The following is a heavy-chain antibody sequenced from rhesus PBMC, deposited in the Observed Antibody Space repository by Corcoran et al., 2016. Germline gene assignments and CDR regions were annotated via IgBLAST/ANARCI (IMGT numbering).Heavy chain of an antibody. CDR3: ARQTGVIIMPFDY. CDR2: ISSGGSS. D-gene: IGHD3-22*01. J-gene: IGHJ4*01. Sequence: QVQLQESGPGLVKPSETLSLTCAVSGYSISSGYYWGWIRQPPGKGLEWIGHISSGGSSYLTPSLKSRVTLSVDTSKNQFSLKLSSVTAADTAVYYCARQTGVIIMPFDYWGQGVLVTVSS. CDR1: GYSISSGYY. V-gene: IGHV4S14*01.